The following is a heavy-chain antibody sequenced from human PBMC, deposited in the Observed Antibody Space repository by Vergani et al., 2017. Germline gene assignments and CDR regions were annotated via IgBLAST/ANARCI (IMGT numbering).Heavy chain of an antibody. CDR1: GDSLRSNKW. CDR3: ARDPNSYCSGGSCCSVCGAFDI. CDR2: ISHSGST. D-gene: IGHD2-15*01. J-gene: IGHJ3*02. V-gene: IGHV4-4*03. Sequence: QVQLQESGPGLVKPPGTLSLTCAVSGDSLRSNKWWPWVRQSPGKTLEWIGEISHSGSTNYNPSLKGRVTLSLDTSKNQFSLRLSSVTAADPAVYYCARDPNSYCSGGSCCSVCGAFDIWGRGTTVTVSS.